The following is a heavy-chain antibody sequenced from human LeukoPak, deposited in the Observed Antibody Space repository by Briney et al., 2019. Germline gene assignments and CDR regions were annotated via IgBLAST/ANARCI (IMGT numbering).Heavy chain of an antibody. Sequence: GGSLRLSCAASGFTFSSYGMHWVRQAPGKGLEWVAVIWYDGSNKYYADSVKGRFTISRDNAQNSLYPQMSSLRAEDTAIYYCARDYSESEYFFDYWGQGSLVAVSS. J-gene: IGHJ4*02. V-gene: IGHV3-33*01. CDR2: IWYDGSNK. CDR1: GFTFSSYG. CDR3: ARDYSESEYFFDY. D-gene: IGHD1-26*01.